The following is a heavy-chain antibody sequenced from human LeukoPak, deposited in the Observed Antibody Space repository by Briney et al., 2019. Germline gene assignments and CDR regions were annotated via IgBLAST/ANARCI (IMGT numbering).Heavy chain of an antibody. V-gene: IGHV3-33*01. D-gene: IGHD6-13*01. CDR2: IWYDGSNK. CDR3: ARDQYSSSWPYYYYYGMDV. J-gene: IGHJ6*02. Sequence: GRSLRLSCAAPGFTFSSYGMHWVRQAPGKGLEWVAVIWYDGSNKYYADSVKGRFTISRDNSKNTLYLQMNSLRAEDTAVYYCARDQYSSSWPYYYYYGMDVWGQGTTVTVSS. CDR1: GFTFSSYG.